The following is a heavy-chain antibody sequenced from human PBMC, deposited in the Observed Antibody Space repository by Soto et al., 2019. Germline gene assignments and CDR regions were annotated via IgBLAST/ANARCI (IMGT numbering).Heavy chain of an antibody. J-gene: IGHJ5*02. CDR3: ACTVNNNWFDP. CDR1: GVSSSSYY. Sequence: SDTLSLTCTFSGVSSSSYYLSWIRQPPGKGLEWIGYIYYSGSTNYNPSLKSRVTISVDTSKNQFSLKLSSVTAADTAVYYCACTVNNNWFDPWGQGTLVNVSS. D-gene: IGHD4-17*01. CDR2: IYYSGST. V-gene: IGHV4-59*01.